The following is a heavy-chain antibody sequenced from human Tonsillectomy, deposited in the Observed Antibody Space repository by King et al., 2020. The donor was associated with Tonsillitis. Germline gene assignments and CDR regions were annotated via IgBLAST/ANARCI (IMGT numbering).Heavy chain of an antibody. D-gene: IGHD1-26*01. CDR3: AREQLLLAYFDY. J-gene: IGHJ4*02. CDR2: IYRGGSST. Sequence: VQLVESGGDLVQPGGSLRLSCAASGFTFSSYAMSWVRQAPGKGLEWVSLIYRGGSSTYYADSVKGRFTISRDNAKKSLYLQMNSLRAEDTAVYYCAREQLLLAYFDYWGQGTLVTVSS. CDR1: GFTFSSYA. V-gene: IGHV3-23*03.